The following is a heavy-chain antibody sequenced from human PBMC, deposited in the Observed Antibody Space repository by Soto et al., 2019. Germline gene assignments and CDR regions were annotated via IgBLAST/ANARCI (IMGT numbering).Heavy chain of an antibody. D-gene: IGHD4-17*01. J-gene: IGHJ4*02. Sequence: QVQLVESGGGVVQPGRSLRLSCAASGFTFSGYAVHWVRQAPGRGLEWVAVISHDGGNIFYADSVKGRFAISRDNSMNSMYLQMYSVRGEDTAVYYCAREANGKTSYYGDLDYWGQGTLVTVSS. CDR1: GFTFSGYA. V-gene: IGHV3-30*09. CDR3: AREANGKTSYYGDLDY. CDR2: ISHDGGNI.